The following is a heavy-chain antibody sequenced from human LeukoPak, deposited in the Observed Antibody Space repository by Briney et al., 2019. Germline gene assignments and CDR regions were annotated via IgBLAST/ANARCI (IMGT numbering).Heavy chain of an antibody. J-gene: IGHJ6*03. D-gene: IGHD6-13*01. Sequence: PSETLSLTCSFSGYSISSGYYWGWIRQPPGQGLEWIGNIYHSGSTYYNPSLKSRVTISVDTSKNQFSLKLSSVTAADTAVYFCARGRVSSSTWYSTYYYYFYMDVWGKGTTVTVSS. CDR1: GYSISSGYY. V-gene: IGHV4-38-2*01. CDR3: ARGRVSSSTWYSTYYYYFYMDV. CDR2: IYHSGST.